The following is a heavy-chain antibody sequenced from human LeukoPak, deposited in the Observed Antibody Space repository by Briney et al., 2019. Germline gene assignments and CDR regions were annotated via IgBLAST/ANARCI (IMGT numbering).Heavy chain of an antibody. CDR1: GGSFSGYY. D-gene: IGHD6-19*01. J-gene: IGHJ4*02. CDR3: ARGVSAVAGLDY. CDR2: IYHSGST. V-gene: IGHV4-34*01. Sequence: SETLSLTCAVYGGSFSGYYWSWIRQPPGKGLEWIGEIYHSGSTNYNPSLKSRVTISVDKSKNQFSLKLSSVTAADTAVYYCARGVSAVAGLDYWGQGTLVTVSS.